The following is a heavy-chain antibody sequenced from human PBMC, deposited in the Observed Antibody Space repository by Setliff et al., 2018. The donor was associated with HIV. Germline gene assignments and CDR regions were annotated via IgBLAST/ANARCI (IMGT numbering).Heavy chain of an antibody. CDR1: GFTFTTSA. CDR3: AADLVGSYNFWGGYYQGPDAFDI. J-gene: IGHJ3*02. CDR2: IVVGSGNT. V-gene: IGHV1-58*02. Sequence: SVMVSCKASGFTFTTSAMQWVRQARGQRPEWIGWIVVGSGNTNYAQKFQGRVTITRDMSTSTAYMELSSLRSEDTAIYYCAADLVGSYNFWGGYYQGPDAFDIWGQGTMVTVSS. D-gene: IGHD3-3*01.